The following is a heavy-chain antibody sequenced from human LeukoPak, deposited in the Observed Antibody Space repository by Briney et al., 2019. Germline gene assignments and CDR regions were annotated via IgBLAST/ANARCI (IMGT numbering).Heavy chain of an antibody. J-gene: IGHJ4*02. V-gene: IGHV1-8*03. CDR2: MNPNSGNT. CDR3: ARSLSCSSSSCYREPFDY. Sequence: ASVKVSCKASGYTFTSYDINWVRQATGQGLEWMGWMNPNSGNTGYAQKFQGRVTITRNTSISTAYMELSSLRSEATAVYYCARSLSCSSSSCYREPFDYWGQGTLVTVSS. D-gene: IGHD2-2*02. CDR1: GYTFTSYD.